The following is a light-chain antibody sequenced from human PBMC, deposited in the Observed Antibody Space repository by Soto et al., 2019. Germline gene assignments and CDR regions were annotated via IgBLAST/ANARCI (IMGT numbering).Light chain of an antibody. V-gene: IGKV3-15*01. J-gene: IGKJ2*01. Sequence: EIVMTQSPATLSVSPGERANLTCRASQSVSSSLAWYQQKPGQAPRLLIYGSSTRATGIPARFSGSRSGTEFTLTISSLQSEDFAVYYCQQYNNWPLYTFGQGTKLEIK. CDR3: QQYNNWPLYT. CDR1: QSVSSS. CDR2: GSS.